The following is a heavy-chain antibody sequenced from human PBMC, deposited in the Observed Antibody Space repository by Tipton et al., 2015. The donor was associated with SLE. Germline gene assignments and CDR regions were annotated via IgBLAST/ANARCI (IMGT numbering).Heavy chain of an antibody. D-gene: IGHD3-16*02. Sequence: SLRLSCAASGFTFSSYAMHWVRQAPGKGLEWVAVISYDGGNKYYADSVKGRFTISRDNSKKTLYLQMNSLRAEDTAIYYCTRFVSGVTGRLRLGELSLYRADYWGQGTLVTVSS. CDR2: ISYDGGNK. J-gene: IGHJ4*02. CDR3: TRFVSGVTGRLRLGELSLYRADY. V-gene: IGHV3-30-3*01. CDR1: GFTFSSYA.